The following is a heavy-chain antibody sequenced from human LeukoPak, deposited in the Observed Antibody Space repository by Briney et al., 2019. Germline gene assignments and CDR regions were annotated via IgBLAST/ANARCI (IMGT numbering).Heavy chain of an antibody. Sequence: ASVKVSCKASGYSFTSYGISWVRQAPGQGLEGMGWISAYNGNTNYAQKLQGRVTMTTDTSTSTAYMELRSLRSDDTAVYYCARDLGITGPANHVFDIWGQGTMVTVSS. J-gene: IGHJ3*02. V-gene: IGHV1-18*01. CDR2: ISAYNGNT. D-gene: IGHD1-20*01. CDR3: ARDLGITGPANHVFDI. CDR1: GYSFTSYG.